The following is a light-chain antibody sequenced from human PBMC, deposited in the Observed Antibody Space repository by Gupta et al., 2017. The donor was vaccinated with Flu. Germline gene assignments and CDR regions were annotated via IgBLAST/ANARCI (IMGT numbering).Light chain of an antibody. CDR1: QAISNW. J-gene: IGKJ4*01. Sequence: GGRVTITCRASQAISNWLVWYQQKPGKAPDLLIYDASILQSGVPSRFSGSGSGTDFTLTISSLQPEDFATYYCQQTNSFPLTFGGGTKVEI. V-gene: IGKV1-12*01. CDR3: QQTNSFPLT. CDR2: DAS.